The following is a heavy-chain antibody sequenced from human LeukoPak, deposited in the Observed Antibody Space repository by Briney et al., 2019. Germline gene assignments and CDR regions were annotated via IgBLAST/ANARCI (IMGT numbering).Heavy chain of an antibody. CDR1: GGSISSGGYS. CDR2: IYHSGST. CDR3: ARGGSYYGDAFDI. J-gene: IGHJ3*02. Sequence: PSETLSLTCAVSGGSISSGGYSWSWIRQPPGKGLEWIGYIYHSGSTYYNPSLKSRVTISVDRSENQFSLKLSSVTAADTAVYYCARGGSYYGDAFDIWGQGTMVTVSS. D-gene: IGHD1-26*01. V-gene: IGHV4-30-2*01.